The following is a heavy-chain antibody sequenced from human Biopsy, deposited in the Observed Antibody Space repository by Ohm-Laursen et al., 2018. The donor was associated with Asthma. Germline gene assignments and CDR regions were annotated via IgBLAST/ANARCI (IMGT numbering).Heavy chain of an antibody. Sequence: ASVTVSCKASGYTFTSYYMHWVRQAPGQGLEWMGIINPSGGSTSYAQKFQGRVTMTRDTSTSTAYMELRSLRSDDTAVYYCARDGPVGAPSDYWGQGTLVTVSS. V-gene: IGHV1-46*01. J-gene: IGHJ4*02. CDR1: GYTFTSYY. D-gene: IGHD1-26*01. CDR3: ARDGPVGAPSDY. CDR2: INPSGGST.